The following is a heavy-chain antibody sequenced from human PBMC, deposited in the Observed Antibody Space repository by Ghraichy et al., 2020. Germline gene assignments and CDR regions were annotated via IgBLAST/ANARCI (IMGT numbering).Heavy chain of an antibody. J-gene: IGHJ6*01. CDR1: GDSIISTNW. V-gene: IGHV4-4*02. CDR3: ARDLVDYYYFGMDV. CDR2: IYHSGST. Sequence: SETLSLTCTVSGDSIISTNWWSWVRQPPGKGLEWIGGIYHSGSTDYNPSLKSRITISVDKSKNQFSLKLTSVTAADTAVYYCARDLVDYYYFGMDVWGPGTPVTVSA. D-gene: IGHD3-10*01.